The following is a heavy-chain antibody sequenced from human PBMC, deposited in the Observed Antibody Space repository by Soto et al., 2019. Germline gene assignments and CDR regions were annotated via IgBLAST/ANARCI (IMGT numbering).Heavy chain of an antibody. Sequence: PGGSLRLSCAASGFTFSSYAMHWVRQAPGKGLEWVAVISYDGSNKYYADSVKGRFTISRDNAKNSLYLQMNSLRAEDTAVYYCARASQDGSGSYYGYYYYYGMDVWGQGTTVTVSS. CDR2: ISYDGSNK. J-gene: IGHJ6*02. CDR1: GFTFSSYA. CDR3: ARASQDGSGSYYGYYYYYGMDV. D-gene: IGHD3-10*01. V-gene: IGHV3-30-3*01.